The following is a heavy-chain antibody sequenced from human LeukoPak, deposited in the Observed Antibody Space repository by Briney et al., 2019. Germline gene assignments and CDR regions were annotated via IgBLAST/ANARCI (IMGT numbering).Heavy chain of an antibody. V-gene: IGHV1-46*01. Sequence: GASVKVSCKASGYTFTSYYMHWVRQAPGQGLEWMGIINPSGDSTSYAQKFQGRVTMTRDMSTSTVYMELSSLRSEDTAVYYCAKVEGYGSGRLATLYYWGQGTLVTVSS. D-gene: IGHD3-10*01. CDR2: INPSGDST. J-gene: IGHJ4*02. CDR1: GYTFTSYY. CDR3: AKVEGYGSGRLATLYY.